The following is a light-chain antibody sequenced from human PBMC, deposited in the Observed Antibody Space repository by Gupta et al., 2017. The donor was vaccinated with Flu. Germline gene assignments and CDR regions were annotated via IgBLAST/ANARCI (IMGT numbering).Light chain of an antibody. CDR1: QYIRNY. CDR2: DAS. V-gene: IGKV1-33*01. J-gene: IGKJ4*02. Sequence: DIQMTQSPSSLSASVGDRVTITCQASQYIRNYLNWYQQKPGEAPKLLIYDASNLETGVPSRFSGSGSGTDFTFTISSLQPEDNATYYCQQYDNLPMTFGGGTKVEIK. CDR3: QQYDNLPMT.